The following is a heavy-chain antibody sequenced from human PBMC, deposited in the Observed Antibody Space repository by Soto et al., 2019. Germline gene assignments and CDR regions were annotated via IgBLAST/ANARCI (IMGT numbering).Heavy chain of an antibody. D-gene: IGHD3-3*01. V-gene: IGHV3-7*01. Sequence: GGSLRLSCAASGFTFSSYWMSWVRQAPGKGLEWVANIKQDGSEKYYVDSVKGRFTISRDNAKNSLYLQMNSLRAEDTAVYYCARGGELYDFWSGYYWNWFDPWGQGTLVTVSS. CDR2: IKQDGSEK. J-gene: IGHJ5*02. CDR3: ARGGELYDFWSGYYWNWFDP. CDR1: GFTFSSYW.